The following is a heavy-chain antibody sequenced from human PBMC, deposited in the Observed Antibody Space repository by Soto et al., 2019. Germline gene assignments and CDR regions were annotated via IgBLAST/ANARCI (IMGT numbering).Heavy chain of an antibody. CDR3: TSVGYCSGGSCYSGYYYYGMDV. CDR2: IKSKTDGGTT. J-gene: IGHJ6*02. Sequence: GGSLRLSCAASGFTFSNAWMNWVRQAPGKGLEWVGRIKSKTDGGTTDYAAPVKGRFTISRDDSKNTLYLQMNSLKTEDTAVYYCTSVGYCSGGSCYSGYYYYGMDVWGQGTTVTVSS. D-gene: IGHD2-15*01. CDR1: GFTFSNAW. V-gene: IGHV3-15*07.